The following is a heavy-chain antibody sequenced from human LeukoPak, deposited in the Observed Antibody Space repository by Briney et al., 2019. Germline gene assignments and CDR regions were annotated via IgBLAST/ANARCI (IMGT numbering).Heavy chain of an antibody. D-gene: IGHD6-13*01. CDR2: INSDGSST. Sequence: SGGSLRLSCAASGFTFSSYWMHWVRQAPGKGLVWVSRINSDGSSTSYADSVKGRFTISRDNAENSLYLQMNSLRAEDTAVYYCASESAAGPNYYYYYGMDVWGQGTTVTVSS. J-gene: IGHJ6*02. V-gene: IGHV3-74*01. CDR3: ASESAAGPNYYYYYGMDV. CDR1: GFTFSSYW.